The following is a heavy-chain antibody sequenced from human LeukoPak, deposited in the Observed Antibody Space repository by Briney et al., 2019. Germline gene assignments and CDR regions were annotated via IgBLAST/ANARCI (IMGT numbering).Heavy chain of an antibody. Sequence: ASVKVSCNASGYTFTSYYMHWVRQAPGQGLEWMGIINPSGGSTSYAQKFQGRVTMTRDTSTSTVYMELSSLRSEDTAVYYCARIPRGQAYYYGMDVWGQGTTVTVSS. CDR2: INPSGGST. J-gene: IGHJ6*02. V-gene: IGHV1-46*01. CDR1: GYTFTSYY. CDR3: ARIPRGQAYYYGMDV. D-gene: IGHD2-2*02.